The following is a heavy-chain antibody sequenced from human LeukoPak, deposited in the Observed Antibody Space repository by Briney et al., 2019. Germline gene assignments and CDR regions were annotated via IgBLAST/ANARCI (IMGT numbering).Heavy chain of an antibody. D-gene: IGHD3-10*01. CDR3: ARAPRMVRGVIGWFDP. CDR2: INPNSGGT. Sequence: GASVKVSCKASGYTFTGYYMHWVRQAPGQGLEWMGWINPNSGGTNYAQKFQGRVTMTRDTSISTAYMELSRLRSDDMAVYYCARAPRMVRGVIGWFDPWGQGTLVTVSS. V-gene: IGHV1-2*02. CDR1: GYTFTGYY. J-gene: IGHJ5*02.